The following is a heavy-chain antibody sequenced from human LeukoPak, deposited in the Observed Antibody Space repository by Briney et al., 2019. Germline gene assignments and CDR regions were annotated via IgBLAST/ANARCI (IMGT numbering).Heavy chain of an antibody. Sequence: ASVKVSCKASGGTFSSYAISWVRQAPGQGLEWMGGIIPIFGTANYAQKFQGRVTITTDESTSTAYMELSSLRSEDTAVYYCASGTYYDFWSGYPWLQHWGQGTLVIVSS. CDR3: ASGTYYDFWSGYPWLQH. V-gene: IGHV1-69*05. J-gene: IGHJ1*01. CDR2: IIPIFGTA. CDR1: GGTFSSYA. D-gene: IGHD3-3*01.